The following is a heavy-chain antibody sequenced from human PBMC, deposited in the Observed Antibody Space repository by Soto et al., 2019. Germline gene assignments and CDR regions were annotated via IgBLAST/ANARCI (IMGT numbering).Heavy chain of an antibody. CDR3: ARGATVTTSDWVDP. V-gene: IGHV4-59*01. CDR2: IYYSGST. D-gene: IGHD4-17*01. J-gene: IGHJ5*02. Sequence: QVQLQESGPRLVKPSETLSLTCTVSGGSINSYYWSWIRQPPGKGLEWIGYIYYSGSTKYNPSLKSRVTISLDTSQNQVSLTLSSVTAADTAVYYCARGATVTTSDWVDPWGQGTLVTVSS. CDR1: GGSINSYY.